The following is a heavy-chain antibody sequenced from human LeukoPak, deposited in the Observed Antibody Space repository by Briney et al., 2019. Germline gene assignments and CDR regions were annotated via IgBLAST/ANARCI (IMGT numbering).Heavy chain of an antibody. V-gene: IGHV1-24*01. Sequence: ASVKVSCKVSGYTLTELSMHWVRQAPGKGLEWMGGFDPEDGETIYAQKFQGRVTMTEDTSTDTAYMELSSLRSEDTAVYYCALYCSGGSCYSYFDYCGQGTLVTVSS. CDR1: GYTLTELS. CDR3: ALYCSGGSCYSYFDY. CDR2: FDPEDGET. D-gene: IGHD2-15*01. J-gene: IGHJ4*02.